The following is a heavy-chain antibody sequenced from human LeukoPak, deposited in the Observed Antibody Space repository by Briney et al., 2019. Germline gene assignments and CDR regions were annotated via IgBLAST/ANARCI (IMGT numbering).Heavy chain of an antibody. CDR2: IYSGDST. CDR3: AKGIETLGFCSTTTCYTGEEFDY. V-gene: IGHV3-66*01. J-gene: IGHJ4*02. D-gene: IGHD2-2*02. Sequence: GGSLRLSCAASGFTVSSDFMTWVRQAPGKGLEWVSVIYSGDSTNYADSVKGRFTISRDNSKNTLYLQMNSLRAEDTAVYYCAKGIETLGFCSTTTCYTGEEFDYWGQGTLVTVSS. CDR1: GFTVSSDF.